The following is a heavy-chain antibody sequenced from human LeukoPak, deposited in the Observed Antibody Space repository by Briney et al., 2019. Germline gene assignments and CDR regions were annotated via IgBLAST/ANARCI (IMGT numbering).Heavy chain of an antibody. Sequence: ASVKVSCKASGYSFVGYGITWVRQAPGQGLEWMGWFNPENGNTNYAQKVQGRVTMTADTSTSTSYMEPRSLRSDDTAVYYCAREHSSSWDQFDYWGQGTLVTVSS. J-gene: IGHJ4*02. CDR2: FNPENGNT. CDR3: AREHSSSWDQFDY. D-gene: IGHD6-13*01. CDR1: GYSFVGYG. V-gene: IGHV1-18*01.